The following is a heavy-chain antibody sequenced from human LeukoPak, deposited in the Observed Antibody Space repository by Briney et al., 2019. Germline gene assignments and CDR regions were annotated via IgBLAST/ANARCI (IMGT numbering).Heavy chain of an antibody. V-gene: IGHV4-4*07. J-gene: IGHJ3*02. Sequence: PSETLSLTCTVSGASISTYFWSWLRQPAGKGLGWIGRIYNSDTTSYNPSLKSRVTMSIDTSKNQFSLKLTSVSAAHTAVYYCTKDDPRGNYGDAFDIFGQGTMVTVSS. CDR1: GASISTYF. CDR3: TKDDPRGNYGDAFDI. CDR2: IYNSDTT. D-gene: IGHD1-7*01.